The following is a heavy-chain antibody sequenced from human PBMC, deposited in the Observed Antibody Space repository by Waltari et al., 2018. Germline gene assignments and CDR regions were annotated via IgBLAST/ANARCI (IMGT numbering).Heavy chain of an antibody. CDR2: IYTSGST. V-gene: IGHV4-4*07. D-gene: IGHD4-17*01. CDR3: ARVTTRGGIRYFDY. Sequence: QVQLQESGPGLVKPSETLSLTRTVSGGSISSYYWSWIRQPAGKGLEWIGRIYTSGSTNYNPSLKSRVTMSVDTSKNQFSLKLSSVTAADTAVYYCARVTTRGGIRYFDYWGQGTLVTVSS. J-gene: IGHJ4*02. CDR1: GGSISSYY.